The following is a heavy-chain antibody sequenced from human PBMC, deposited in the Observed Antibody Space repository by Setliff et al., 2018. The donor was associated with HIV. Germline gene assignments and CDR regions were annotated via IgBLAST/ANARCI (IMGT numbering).Heavy chain of an antibody. CDR3: AGGGYGYVFARHRAYFQY. CDR1: GGSVSTGNYY. Sequence: SETLSLTCTVSGGSVSTGNYYWNWSRLPPGKGLEWIGYIFYSGSTNYNPSLKSRVTISVDTSKNQFSLRLSSVTAADTAVFYCAGGGYGYVFARHRAYFQYWGQGTQVTVSS. V-gene: IGHV4-61*01. CDR2: IFYSGST. J-gene: IGHJ1*01. D-gene: IGHD5-18*01.